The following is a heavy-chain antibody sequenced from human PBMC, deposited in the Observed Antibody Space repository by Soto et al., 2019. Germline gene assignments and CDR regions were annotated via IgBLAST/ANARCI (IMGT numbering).Heavy chain of an antibody. CDR3: VTSRRGDLTN. J-gene: IGHJ4*02. Sequence: EVRLVESGGGLEKPGGSLRLSCVASGVSFSNAWMDWVRQAPGKGLEWVGRIKRKADGETTDYAAPVKGRFTISRDDTKNTLYLQMNSLRADDTGLYYCVTSRRGDLTNWGQGTPVTVSS. D-gene: IGHD3-16*01. CDR1: GVSFSNAW. V-gene: IGHV3-15*07. CDR2: IKRKADGETT.